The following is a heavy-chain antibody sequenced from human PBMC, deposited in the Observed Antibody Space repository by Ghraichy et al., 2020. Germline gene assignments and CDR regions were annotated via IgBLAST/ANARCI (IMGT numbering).Heavy chain of an antibody. CDR3: ARGFTIYHHFDP. CDR2: IYYSGIT. J-gene: IGHJ5*02. V-gene: IGHV4-31*03. Sequence: SETLSLTCTVSGGSISSPHYYWTWIRQHPVKGLEWVGYIYYSGITYYNPSLQSRVTISMDTSRNQFSLNLTSVTAADTAVYFCARGFTIYHHFDPWGQGTLVTVSS. D-gene: IGHD2-2*02. CDR1: GGSISSPHYY.